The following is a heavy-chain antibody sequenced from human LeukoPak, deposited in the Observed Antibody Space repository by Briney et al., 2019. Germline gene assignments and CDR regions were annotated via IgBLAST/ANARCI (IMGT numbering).Heavy chain of an antibody. D-gene: IGHD2-21*02. Sequence: PSETLSLTCTVSGGSISSYYWSWIRQPAGKGLEWIGSIYYSGSTYYNPSLKSRVTISVDTSKNQFSLKLSSVTAADTAVYYCARVPARRVVTTPTYFDYWGQGTLVTVSS. CDR3: ARVPARRVVTTPTYFDY. CDR2: IYYSGST. V-gene: IGHV4-59*05. J-gene: IGHJ4*02. CDR1: GGSISSYY.